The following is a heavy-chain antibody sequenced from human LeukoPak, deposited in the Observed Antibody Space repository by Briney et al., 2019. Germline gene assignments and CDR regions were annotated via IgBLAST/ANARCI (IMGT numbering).Heavy chain of an antibody. V-gene: IGHV1-8*01. CDR1: GYTFTSYD. Sequence: ASVKVSCKASGYTFTSYDINRVRQATGQGLEWMGWMNPNSGNTGYAQKFQGRVTMTRNTSISTAYMELGSLRSEDTAVYYCARRLLWFGELNWFDPWGQGTLVTVSS. D-gene: IGHD3-10*01. CDR3: ARRLLWFGELNWFDP. J-gene: IGHJ5*02. CDR2: MNPNSGNT.